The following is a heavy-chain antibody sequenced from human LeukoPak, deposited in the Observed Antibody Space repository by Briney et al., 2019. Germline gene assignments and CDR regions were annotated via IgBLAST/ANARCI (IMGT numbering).Heavy chain of an antibody. CDR2: ISYDGSNK. J-gene: IGHJ3*02. V-gene: IGHV3-30*18. CDR1: GFTFSSYG. D-gene: IGHD6-19*01. Sequence: GRSLRLSCAASGFTFSSYGMHWVRQAPGKGLEWVAVISYDGSNKYYADSVKGRFTISRDNSKNTLYLQMSSLRAEDTAVYYCAKSKDSSGLNDAFDIWGQGTMVTVSS. CDR3: AKSKDSSGLNDAFDI.